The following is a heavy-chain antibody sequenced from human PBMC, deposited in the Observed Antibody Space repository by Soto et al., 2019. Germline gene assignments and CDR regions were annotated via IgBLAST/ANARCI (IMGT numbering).Heavy chain of an antibody. J-gene: IGHJ4*02. CDR1: GGSISSDY. V-gene: IGHV4-59*08. D-gene: IGHD2-15*01. CDR2: ISSRATT. Sequence: SETLSLTCTVSGGSISSDYCSWIRQSPGKGLEWIGVISSRATTNYNPSLKSRAIVPIDTSKNQFSLKLFSVTAADTAVYYCVRHYCEGGNCYQFDHWGQGTPVTVSS. CDR3: VRHYCEGGNCYQFDH.